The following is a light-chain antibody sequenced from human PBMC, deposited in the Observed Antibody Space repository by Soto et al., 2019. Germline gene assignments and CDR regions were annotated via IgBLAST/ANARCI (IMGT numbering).Light chain of an antibody. CDR2: RND. CDR1: GSNIGSNY. CDR3: ASWDDNLSHWV. J-gene: IGLJ3*02. V-gene: IGLV1-47*01. Sequence: QSVLTQPPSESGTPGQRVTISCSGNGSNIGSNYVYWYQQFPGMAPKLLIPRNDHRPSGVPDRFSGSKSATSASLAISGLRSEDEAAYHCASWDDNLSHWVFGGGTKLTVL.